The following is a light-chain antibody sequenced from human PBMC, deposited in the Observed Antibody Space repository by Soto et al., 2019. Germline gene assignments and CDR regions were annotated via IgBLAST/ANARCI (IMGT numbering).Light chain of an antibody. J-gene: IGKJ1*01. CDR1: QSVSSY. CDR3: QQYGSSGR. V-gene: IGKV3-11*01. CDR2: DAS. Sequence: VLAHSSATLSLTPGESATLSCRASQSVSSYLAWYQQKPGQAPRLLIYDASNRATGIPARFSGSGSGTDFTLPISSLEPEDFAVYYGQQYGSSGRFGQGTK.